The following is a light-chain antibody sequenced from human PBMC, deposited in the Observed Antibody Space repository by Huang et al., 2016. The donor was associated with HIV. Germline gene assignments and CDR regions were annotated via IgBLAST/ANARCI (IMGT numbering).Light chain of an antibody. CDR3: QQYGTSPKT. V-gene: IGKV3-20*01. J-gene: IGKJ1*01. CDR2: GAS. CDR1: QRVSRSY. Sequence: EIVLTQSPGTPSLSPGDRATLSCRASQRVSRSYLAGYQQKTGQAPRLLIYGASSRATGIPDRFSGSGSGTDFTLTISRLEPEDFAVYYCQQYGTSPKTFGQGTRVEIK.